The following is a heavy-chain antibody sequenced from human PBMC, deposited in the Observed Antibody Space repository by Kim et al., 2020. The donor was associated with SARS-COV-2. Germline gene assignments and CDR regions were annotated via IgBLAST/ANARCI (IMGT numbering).Heavy chain of an antibody. J-gene: IGHJ4*02. Sequence: DSVKGRYTLSRDNSTNRLYLQKNSLKAEDTAIYYCAKDRPGEVGFGPLAYWGQGSLVTVSS. V-gene: IGHV3-23*01. D-gene: IGHD3-3*01. CDR3: AKDRPGEVGFGPLAY.